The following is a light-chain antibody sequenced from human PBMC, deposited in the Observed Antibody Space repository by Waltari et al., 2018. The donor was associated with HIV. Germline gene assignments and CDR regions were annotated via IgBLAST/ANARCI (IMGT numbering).Light chain of an antibody. Sequence: QSVLTQPPSAPGTPGQRVTISCSGSGSNTGRSTVNWYQQLPGTAPKLLIYSNDQRPARVPDRFSGSKSGTSAALAISGLQSDDETTYYCATWDGSLNGPVFGGGTKLTVL. CDR3: ATWDGSLNGPV. CDR2: SND. J-gene: IGLJ2*01. CDR1: GSNTGRST. V-gene: IGLV1-44*01.